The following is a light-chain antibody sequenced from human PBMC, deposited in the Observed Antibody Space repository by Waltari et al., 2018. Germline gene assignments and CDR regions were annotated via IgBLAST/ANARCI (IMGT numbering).Light chain of an antibody. CDR3: QTWDSNVI. V-gene: IGLV3-1*01. CDR1: TLGANY. Sequence: SYDLTQPPSVSVAPGQTATLTSSGDTLGANYVSWYQLRPGQSPVMVIYQDGTRPSDIPERFSGSISGDTATLTISGTQAMDEADYYCQTWDSNVIFGGGTKLTVL. J-gene: IGLJ2*01. CDR2: QDG.